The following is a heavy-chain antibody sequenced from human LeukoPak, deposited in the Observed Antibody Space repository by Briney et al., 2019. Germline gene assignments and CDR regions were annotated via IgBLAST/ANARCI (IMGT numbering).Heavy chain of an antibody. D-gene: IGHD2-2*01. CDR2: MNPNSGNT. V-gene: IGHV1-8*02. CDR3: AREYQLLGTVYNYFDP. J-gene: IGHJ5*02. CDR1: GGSFSAYS. Sequence: APVKVSCKASGGSFSAYSFSWVRQATGQGLEWMGWMNPNSGNTGYAQKFQGRVTMTRNTSISTAYMELTSLRSEDTAVYYCAREYQLLGTVYNYFDPWGQGTLVTVSS.